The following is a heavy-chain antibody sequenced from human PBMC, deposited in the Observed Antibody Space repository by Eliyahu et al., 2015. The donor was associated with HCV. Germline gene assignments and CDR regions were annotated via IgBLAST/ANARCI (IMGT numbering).Heavy chain of an antibody. J-gene: IGHJ4*02. CDR3: ARHEGSNGWPAFFDY. Sequence: VQLVQSGPEVKKPGXSLRISCKGSGYNFASNWXXWVRQMPGKGLEWMGRIDPSDAYSDYSPSFEGHVSISTDKSIGTAYLQWRSLESSDTAIYYCARHEGSNGWPAFFDYWGQGTLVTVSS. D-gene: IGHD6-19*01. CDR2: IDPSDAYS. V-gene: IGHV5-10-1*01. CDR1: GYNFASNW.